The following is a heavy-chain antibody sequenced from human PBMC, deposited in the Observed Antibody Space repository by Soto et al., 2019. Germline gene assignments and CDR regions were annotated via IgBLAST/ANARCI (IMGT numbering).Heavy chain of an antibody. CDR3: ARDINVVVPAANLGWFDP. D-gene: IGHD2-2*01. Sequence: SVNVCCNAPVGGFSSYTISWVRQAPGQGLEWMGRIIPILGIANYAQKFQGRVTITADKSTSTAYMELSSLRSEDTAVYYCARDINVVVPAANLGWFDPWGQGTLVTVSS. J-gene: IGHJ5*02. CDR1: VGGFSSYT. CDR2: IIPILGIA. V-gene: IGHV1-69*04.